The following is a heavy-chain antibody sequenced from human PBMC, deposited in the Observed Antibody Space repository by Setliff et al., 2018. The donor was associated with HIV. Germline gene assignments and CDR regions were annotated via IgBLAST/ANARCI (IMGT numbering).Heavy chain of an antibody. CDR1: GYTFTGYY. CDR2: INPNSGGT. V-gene: IGHV1-2*06. J-gene: IGHJ6*02. CDR3: ARVSMVRGVIHYYNYGMDV. D-gene: IGHD3-10*01. Sequence: ASVKVSCKASGYTFTGYYMHWVRQAPGQGLEWMGRINPNSGGTNYAQKFQGRVTMTRDTSISTAYMELSRLRSDDTAVYYCARVSMVRGVIHYYNYGMDVWGQGTTVTVSS.